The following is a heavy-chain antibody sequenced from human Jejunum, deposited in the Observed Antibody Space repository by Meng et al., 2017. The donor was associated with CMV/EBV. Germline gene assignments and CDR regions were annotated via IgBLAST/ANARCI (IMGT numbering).Heavy chain of an antibody. CDR3: ATIGGLQALDF. CDR2: ISWDGGDT. V-gene: IGHV3-43*01. D-gene: IGHD3-16*01. J-gene: IGHJ3*01. Sequence: CSASGFDFDDYTMHWVRQAPGKSLEWVSLISWDGGDTLYADSVRGRFTISRDNSKNSLYLHMSSLRADDTAFYYCATIGGLQALDFWGQGTMVTVSS. CDR1: GFDFDDYT.